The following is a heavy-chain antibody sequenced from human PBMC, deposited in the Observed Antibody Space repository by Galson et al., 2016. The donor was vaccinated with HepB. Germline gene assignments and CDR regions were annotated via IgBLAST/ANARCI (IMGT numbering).Heavy chain of an antibody. V-gene: IGHV3-7*03. Sequence: SLRLSCAASGFTFSRFWMNWVRQAPGKGLEWVASIKEDGSKTSYVDSVKGRFTIPRDNVENSLYLQMNSLGAEDTAVYYCARYGDEAGWNFQHWGQGTLVTVSS. CDR2: IKEDGSKT. CDR3: ARYGDEAGWNFQH. J-gene: IGHJ1*01. D-gene: IGHD6-19*01. CDR1: GFTFSRFW.